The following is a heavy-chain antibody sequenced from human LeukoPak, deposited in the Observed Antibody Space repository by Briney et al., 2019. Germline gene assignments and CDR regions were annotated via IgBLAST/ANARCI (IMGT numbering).Heavy chain of an antibody. J-gene: IGHJ4*02. V-gene: IGHV4-61*02. D-gene: IGHD5-18*01. CDR2: IYTSGST. Sequence: TLSLTCTVSGGSISSGSYYWSWIRQPAGKGLEWIGRIYTSGSTNYNPSLKSRVTISVDTSKNQFSLKLSSVTAADTAVYYCARASGYSYGKNFDYWGQGTLVTVSS. CDR1: GGSISSGSYY. CDR3: ARASGYSYGKNFDY.